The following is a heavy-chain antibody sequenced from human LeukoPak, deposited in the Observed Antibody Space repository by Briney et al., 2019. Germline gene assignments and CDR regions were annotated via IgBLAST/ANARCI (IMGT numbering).Heavy chain of an antibody. D-gene: IGHD5-18*01. CDR3: AGGPWIQLWSVPFDY. Sequence: SETLSLTCAVYGGSFSGYYWSWIRQPPGKGLEWIGEINHSGSTNYNPSLKSRVTISVDTSKNQFSLKLSSVTAADTAVYYCAGGPWIQLWSVPFDYWGQGTLVTVSS. CDR2: INHSGST. J-gene: IGHJ4*02. V-gene: IGHV4-34*01. CDR1: GGSFSGYY.